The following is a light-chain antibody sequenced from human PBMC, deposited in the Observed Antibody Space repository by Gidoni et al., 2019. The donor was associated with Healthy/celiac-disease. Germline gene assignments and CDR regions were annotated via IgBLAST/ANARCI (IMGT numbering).Light chain of an antibody. J-gene: IGLJ2*01. Sequence: SYELPQPPPVSVSPGQTASITCSGDKLGDKYACWYQQKPGQSPVLVSYQDSKRPSGIPERFSGSNSGNTATLTISGTQAMDEADYYCQAWDSSTVVFGGGTKLTVL. CDR3: QAWDSSTVV. CDR2: QDS. V-gene: IGLV3-1*01. CDR1: KLGDKY.